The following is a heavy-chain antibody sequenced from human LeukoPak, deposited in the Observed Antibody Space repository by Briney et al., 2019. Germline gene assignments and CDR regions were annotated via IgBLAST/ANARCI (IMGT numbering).Heavy chain of an antibody. J-gene: IGHJ4*02. D-gene: IGHD6-13*01. CDR1: GGSISSYY. Sequence: SETLSLTCTVSGGSISSYYWSWIRQPAGKGLEWIGRIYTSGSTNYNPSLKSRVTISVDTSKNQFSLKLSSVTAADTAVYYCARGGGIAAAGTGYFDYWGQGTLVTVSS. V-gene: IGHV4-4*07. CDR2: IYTSGST. CDR3: ARGGGIAAAGTGYFDY.